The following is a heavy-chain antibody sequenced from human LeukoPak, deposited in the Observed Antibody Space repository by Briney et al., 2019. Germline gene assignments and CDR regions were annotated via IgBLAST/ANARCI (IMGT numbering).Heavy chain of an antibody. Sequence: GGSLRLSCAASGFTFNSYAMSWVRQAPGKGLEWVSGISGSGDRTFYADSVKGRFTISRDNSKNTLYLQMSSLRAEDTAVYYCAKGPDRSGWMDFRYFDLWGRGTQVTVSP. CDR3: AKGPDRSGWMDFRYFDL. J-gene: IGHJ2*01. V-gene: IGHV3-23*01. CDR2: ISGSGDRT. D-gene: IGHD6-19*01. CDR1: GFTFNSYA.